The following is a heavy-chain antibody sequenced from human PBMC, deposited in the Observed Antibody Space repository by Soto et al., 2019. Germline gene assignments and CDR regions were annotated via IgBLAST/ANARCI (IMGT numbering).Heavy chain of an antibody. D-gene: IGHD3-10*01. CDR3: ARLGLWFGAHTQYYGFDV. CDR1: GVSISGYY. CDR2: IYNSGIT. V-gene: IGHV4-59*06. J-gene: IGHJ6*02. Sequence: SETLSLTCTVSGVSISGYYWSWIRQPPGKGLEWIGYIYNSGITYYNPSFKSRVTISLDTSKNQFSLKLSSVTAADTAVYYCARLGLWFGAHTQYYGFDVWGQGTTVTVSS.